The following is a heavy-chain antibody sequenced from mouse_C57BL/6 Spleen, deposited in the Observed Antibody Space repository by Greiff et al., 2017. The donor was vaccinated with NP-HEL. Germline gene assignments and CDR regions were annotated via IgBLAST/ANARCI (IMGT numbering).Heavy chain of an antibody. J-gene: IGHJ1*03. V-gene: IGHV5-17*01. D-gene: IGHD3-1*01. CDR2: ISSGSSTI. Sequence: EVKLMESGGGLVKPGGSLKLSCAASGFTFSDYGMHWVRQAPEKGLEWVAYISSGSSTIYYADTVKGRFTISRDNAKNTLFLQMTSLRSEDTAMYYRARRATHWYFDVWGTGTTVTVSS. CDR3: ARRATHWYFDV. CDR1: GFTFSDYG.